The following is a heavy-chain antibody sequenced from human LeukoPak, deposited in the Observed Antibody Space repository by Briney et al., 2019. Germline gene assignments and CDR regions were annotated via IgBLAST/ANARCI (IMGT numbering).Heavy chain of an antibody. V-gene: IGHV3-23*01. Sequence: GGSLRLSCAAAEFTFSNHAMSWVRQAPGKGLEWVSSIVGSGGRAYYTDSVKGRFTVSRDNSKNTLFLQMNSLRAEDTAVYYCARESASSWTGNWLDPWGQGTLVTVSS. CDR3: ARESASSWTGNWLDP. CDR1: EFTFSNHA. J-gene: IGHJ5*02. CDR2: IVGSGGRA. D-gene: IGHD6-13*01.